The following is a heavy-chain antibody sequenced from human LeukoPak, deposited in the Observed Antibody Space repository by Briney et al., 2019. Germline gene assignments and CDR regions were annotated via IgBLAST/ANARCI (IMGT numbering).Heavy chain of an antibody. CDR1: RGSFTGYY. D-gene: IGHD1-7*01. CDR2: INHRRST. CDR3: ATNSGSWFDP. V-gene: IGHV4-34*01. J-gene: IGHJ5*02. Sequence: SETPSLTCADHRGSFTGYYWSWIRPTPRKGLECIGEINHRRSTNYNPSLKRRVTISVDTSKNQFSLKLSSVTAAETAVYYCATNSGSWFDPWGQGTLVTVSS.